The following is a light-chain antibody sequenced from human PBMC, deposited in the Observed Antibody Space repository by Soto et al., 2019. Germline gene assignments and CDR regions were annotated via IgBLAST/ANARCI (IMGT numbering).Light chain of an antibody. J-gene: IGLJ1*01. Sequence: QSALTQPRSVSGSPGQSVTISCTGTSSDVGGYNYVSWYQQHPGKAPKLMIYDVSKRPSGVPDRFSGSKSGNTASLTISGLQAEDEADYCCCSYAGNYYVFGPGTKLTVL. CDR3: CSYAGNYYV. CDR2: DVS. V-gene: IGLV2-11*01. CDR1: SSDVGGYNY.